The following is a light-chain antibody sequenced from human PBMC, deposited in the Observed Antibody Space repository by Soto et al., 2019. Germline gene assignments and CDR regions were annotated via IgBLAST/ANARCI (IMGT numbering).Light chain of an antibody. Sequence: DIQMTQSPSTLSASVGDRVTITCRASQSISSWLAWYQQKPGKAPKLLIYDASSLESGFPSRFSGSGSATEFTLTISSLQPDDFATYYCQQYNNYWTFGQGTRVEIK. J-gene: IGKJ1*01. CDR1: QSISSW. CDR3: QQYNNYWT. V-gene: IGKV1-5*01. CDR2: DAS.